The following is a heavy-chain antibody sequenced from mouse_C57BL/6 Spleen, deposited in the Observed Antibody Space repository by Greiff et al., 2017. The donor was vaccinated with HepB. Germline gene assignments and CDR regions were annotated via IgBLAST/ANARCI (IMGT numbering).Heavy chain of an antibody. J-gene: IGHJ4*01. CDR3: ARWTGHYAMDY. CDR2: ISSGSSTI. V-gene: IGHV5-17*01. D-gene: IGHD4-1*01. CDR1: GFTFSDYG. Sequence: EVMLVESGGGLVKPGGSLKLSCAASGFTFSDYGMHWVRQAPEKGLEWVAYISSGSSTIYYADTVKGRFTISRDNAKNTLFLQMTSLRSEDTAMYYGARWTGHYAMDYWGQGTSVTVSS.